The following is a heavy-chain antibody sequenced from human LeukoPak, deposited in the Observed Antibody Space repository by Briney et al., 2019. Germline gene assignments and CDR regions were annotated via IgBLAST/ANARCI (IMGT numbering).Heavy chain of an antibody. D-gene: IGHD6-13*01. V-gene: IGHV3-20*04. J-gene: IGHJ5*02. CDR2: INWNGGST. Sequence: GGSLRLSCAASGFTFDDYGMSWVRQAPGKGLEWVSGINWNGGSTGYADSVKGRFTISRDNAKNSLYLQMNSLRAEDTALYYCAKDTYSSSWYSFWFDPWGQGTLVTVSS. CDR1: GFTFDDYG. CDR3: AKDTYSSSWYSFWFDP.